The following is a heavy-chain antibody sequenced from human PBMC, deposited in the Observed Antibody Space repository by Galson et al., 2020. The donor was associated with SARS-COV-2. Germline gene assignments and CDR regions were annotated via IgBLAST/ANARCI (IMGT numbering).Heavy chain of an antibody. V-gene: IGHV3-33*01. D-gene: IGHD3-10*01. Sequence: QLGESLKISCAASGFTFSSYGMHWVRQAPGKGLEWVAVIWYDGSNKYYADSVKGRFTISRDNSKNTLYLQMNSLRAEDTAVYYCARDGRYYYGSGSLTPYYYYGMDVWGQGTTVTVSS. CDR2: IWYDGSNK. CDR1: GFTFSSYG. J-gene: IGHJ6*02. CDR3: ARDGRYYYGSGSLTPYYYYGMDV.